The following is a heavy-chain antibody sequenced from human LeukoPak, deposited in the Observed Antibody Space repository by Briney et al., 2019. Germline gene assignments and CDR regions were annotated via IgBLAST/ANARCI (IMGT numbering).Heavy chain of an antibody. D-gene: IGHD5-18*01. CDR3: ARGRIHSWSDAFDN. Sequence: ASVKVSCKASGYTFIGHYMHWVRQAPGQGLEWMGWINSNSGGTKYAQKFQGSVIMTRDTSISTAYMELSRLKSDDTAVYYCARGRIHSWSDAFDNWGQGTTVTVSS. CDR1: GYTFIGHY. CDR2: INSNSGGT. V-gene: IGHV1-2*02. J-gene: IGHJ3*02.